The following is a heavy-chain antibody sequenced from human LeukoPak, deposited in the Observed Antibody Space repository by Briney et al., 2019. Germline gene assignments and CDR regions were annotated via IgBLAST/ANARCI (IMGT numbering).Heavy chain of an antibody. Sequence: ASVKVSCKASGYTFTSNGISWVRQAPGQGLEWMGWISAYNGNTNYEQKLQGRVTMITDTSTSTAYMELRSLRSDDTAVYYCASLKNSYDSSGYLVTDAFDIWGQGTMVTVSS. CDR3: ASLKNSYDSSGYLVTDAFDI. CDR2: ISAYNGNT. V-gene: IGHV1-18*01. CDR1: GYTFTSNG. J-gene: IGHJ3*02. D-gene: IGHD3-22*01.